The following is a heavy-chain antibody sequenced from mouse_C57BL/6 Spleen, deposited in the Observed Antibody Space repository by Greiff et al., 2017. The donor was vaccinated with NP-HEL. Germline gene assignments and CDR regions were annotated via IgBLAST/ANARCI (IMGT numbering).Heavy chain of an antibody. CDR1: GYAFSSYW. CDR3: ARSQELTPLD. CDR2: IFPGDGDN. J-gene: IGHJ2*01. Sequence: QVQLKESGAELVKPGASVTISCKASGYAFSSYWLNWVKQRPGEGLEGSVQIFPGDGDNNYNGPFKGKATLTADKSSSTAYMQLSSLTSEDSAVYFCARSQELTPLDWGQGTTLTVPS. V-gene: IGHV1-80*01. D-gene: IGHD4-1*01.